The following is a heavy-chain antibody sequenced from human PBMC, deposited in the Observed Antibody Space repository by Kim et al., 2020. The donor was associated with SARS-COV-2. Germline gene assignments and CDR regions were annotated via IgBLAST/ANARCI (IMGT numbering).Heavy chain of an antibody. V-gene: IGHV3-21*01. D-gene: IGHD2-15*01. Sequence: GGSLRLSCVASGFSFSDFTMNWVRQAPGRGLELVSTISPRTYAREYAESVKGRFTISRDDAQKSVFLQMRILGAGDTGVYYCSRGDSASVVPRLFEFWG. CDR2: ISPRTYAR. J-gene: IGHJ4*01. CDR1: GFSFSDFT. CDR3: SRGDSASVVPRLFEF.